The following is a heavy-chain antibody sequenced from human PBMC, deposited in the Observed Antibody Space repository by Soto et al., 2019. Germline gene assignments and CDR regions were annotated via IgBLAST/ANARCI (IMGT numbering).Heavy chain of an antibody. CDR1: GFTFSSYG. D-gene: IGHD3-10*01. CDR2: ISYDGSNK. J-gene: IGHJ4*02. CDR3: ATRTLTGVLDY. Sequence: QVQLVESGGGVVQPGRSLRLSCAASGFTFSSYGMHWVRQAPGKGLEWVAVISYDGSNKYYADSVKGRFTISRDNSKNPLYLQMNSLSAEDTAVYYCATRTLTGVLDYWGQGTLVTVSS. V-gene: IGHV3-30*03.